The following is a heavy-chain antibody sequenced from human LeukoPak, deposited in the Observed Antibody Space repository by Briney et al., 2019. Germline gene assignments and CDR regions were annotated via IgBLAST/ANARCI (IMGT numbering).Heavy chain of an antibody. CDR2: IIPMLGVP. CDR3: ARGGDNIVATALWFDP. CDR1: GGSFSRYV. Sequence: SVKVSCKASGGSFSRYVISWVRQAPGQGLEWMGRIIPMLGVPNYAQKFQGRITITADKSTSTAYMEVSGLTSEDTAVYFCARGGDNIVATALWFDPWGQGTRVTVSS. J-gene: IGHJ5*01. D-gene: IGHD5-12*01. V-gene: IGHV1-69*04.